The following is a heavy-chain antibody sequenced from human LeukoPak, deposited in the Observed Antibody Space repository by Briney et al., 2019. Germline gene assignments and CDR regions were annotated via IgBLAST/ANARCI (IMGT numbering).Heavy chain of an antibody. Sequence: GGSLRLSCAASGFTVSSNYMSWVRQAPGKGLEWVSVIYSGGSTYYADSVKGRFTISRDNSKNTLYLQMNSLRAEDTAVYYCARAMTTVTLYYYYCMDVWGKGTTVTVSS. CDR3: ARAMTTVTLYYYYCMDV. CDR2: IYSGGST. V-gene: IGHV3-53*01. CDR1: GFTVSSNY. D-gene: IGHD4-17*01. J-gene: IGHJ6*03.